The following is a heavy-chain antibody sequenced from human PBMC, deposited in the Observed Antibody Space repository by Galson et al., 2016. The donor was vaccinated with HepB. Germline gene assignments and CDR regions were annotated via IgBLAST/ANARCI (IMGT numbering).Heavy chain of an antibody. Sequence: SLRLSCAASGFAFDDYAMHWVRQAPGKGLEWVSSLSYNSDIMAYADSVKGRFTISRDNSKNSLFLQMDSLRVEDTASYYCAKVGVTPDERYYFDFWGQGTLVTVSS. V-gene: IGHV3-9*01. D-gene: IGHD5-24*01. CDR3: AKVGVTPDERYYFDF. CDR2: LSYNSDIM. CDR1: GFAFDDYA. J-gene: IGHJ4*02.